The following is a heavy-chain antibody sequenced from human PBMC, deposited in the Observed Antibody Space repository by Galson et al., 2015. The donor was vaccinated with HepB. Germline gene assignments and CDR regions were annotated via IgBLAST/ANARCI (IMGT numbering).Heavy chain of an antibody. CDR2: IGTAGDT. V-gene: IGHV3-13*01. D-gene: IGHD4-17*01. CDR3: ARAKDYGHRAGAFDI. Sequence: SLRLSCAASGFTFSSYDMHWVRQATGKGLEWVSAIGTAGDTYYPGSVKGRFTISRENAKNSLYLQMNSLIAGDTAVYYCARAKDYGHRAGAFDIWGQGTMVTVSS. J-gene: IGHJ3*02. CDR1: GFTFSSYD.